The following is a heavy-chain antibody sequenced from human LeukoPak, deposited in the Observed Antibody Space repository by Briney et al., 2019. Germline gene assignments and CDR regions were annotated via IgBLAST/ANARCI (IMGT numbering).Heavy chain of an antibody. V-gene: IGHV1-69*01. CDR2: IIPTFGTA. D-gene: IGHD5-12*01. CDR1: GGTFSSYA. Sequence: GASVTASCKASGGTFSSYAISWVRQAPGQGLEWMGGIIPTFGTANYAQKFQGRVTITADESTSTAYMELSSLRSEDTAVYYCARCRRGYSGYDLKYYYYYGMDVWGQGTTVTVSS. J-gene: IGHJ6*02. CDR3: ARCRRGYSGYDLKYYYYYGMDV.